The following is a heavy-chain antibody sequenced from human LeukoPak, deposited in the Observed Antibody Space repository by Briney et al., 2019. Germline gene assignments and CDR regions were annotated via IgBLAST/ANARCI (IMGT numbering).Heavy chain of an antibody. CDR2: ISYDGSNK. J-gene: IGHJ4*02. D-gene: IGHD3-10*01. V-gene: IGHV3-30-3*01. CDR1: GFTFSNYA. Sequence: GGSLRLSCAASGFTFSNYAMHWVRQAPGKGLEGVAVISYDGSNKYYADSVKGRFTISRDNSKNTLYLQMNSLRAEDTAVYYCARSRITMVRGATDYWGQGTLVTVSS. CDR3: ARSRITMVRGATDY.